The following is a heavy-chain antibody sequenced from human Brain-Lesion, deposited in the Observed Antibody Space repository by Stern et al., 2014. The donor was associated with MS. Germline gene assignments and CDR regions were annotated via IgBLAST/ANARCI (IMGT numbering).Heavy chain of an antibody. D-gene: IGHD4-23*01. CDR1: GFSLNTPGVG. J-gene: IGHJ5*02. V-gene: IGHV2-5*02. Sequence: SGPTLVKPTQTLTLTCIFSGFSLNTPGVGVGWIRQPPGKALEWLVLIYWDADNLYSPSMQHIVTISKDPSTTQVRLTMSNMDPVDTGTYFCARSRVAVVGRAPPNYFDPWGQGTLVTVSA. CDR3: ARSRVAVVGRAPPNYFDP. CDR2: IYWDADN.